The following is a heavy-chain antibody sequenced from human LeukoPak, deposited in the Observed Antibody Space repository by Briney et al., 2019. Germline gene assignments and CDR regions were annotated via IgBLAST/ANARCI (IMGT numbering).Heavy chain of an antibody. CDR1: GYTFTSYG. Sequence: GASVKVSCTASGYTFTSYGISWVRQAPGQGLEWMGWISAYNGNTNYAQKLQGRVTMTTDTSTSTAYMELRSLRSDDTAVYYCARDKLRFLELGVGAFDIWGQGTMVTVSS. V-gene: IGHV1-18*01. CDR2: ISAYNGNT. J-gene: IGHJ3*02. D-gene: IGHD3-3*01. CDR3: ARDKLRFLELGVGAFDI.